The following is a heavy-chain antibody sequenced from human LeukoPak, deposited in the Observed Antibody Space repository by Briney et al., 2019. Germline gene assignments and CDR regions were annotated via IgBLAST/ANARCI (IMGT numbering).Heavy chain of an antibody. Sequence: GGSLRLSCAASGFTFSSYAMHWVRQAPGKGLEWVAVISYDGSNKYYADSMKGRFTISRDNSKNTLYLQMNSLRAEDTAVYYCASGSQRNYYYYGMDVWGQGTTVTVSS. CDR2: ISYDGSNK. D-gene: IGHD1-26*01. J-gene: IGHJ6*02. CDR3: ASGSQRNYYYYGMDV. CDR1: GFTFSSYA. V-gene: IGHV3-30-3*01.